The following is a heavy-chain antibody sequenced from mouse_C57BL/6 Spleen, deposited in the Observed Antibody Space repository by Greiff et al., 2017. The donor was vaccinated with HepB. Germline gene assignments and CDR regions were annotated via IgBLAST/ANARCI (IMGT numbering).Heavy chain of an antibody. Sequence: EVQLQQSGGGLVQPKGSLKLSCAASGFSFNTYAMNWVRQAPGKGLEWVARIRSKSNNYATYYADSVKDRFTISRDDSESMLYLQMNNLKTEDTAMYYCVRQGTYYGSSYFAYWGQGTLVTVSA. CDR1: GFSFNTYA. CDR3: VRQGTYYGSSYFAY. J-gene: IGHJ3*01. CDR2: IRSKSNNYAT. D-gene: IGHD1-1*01. V-gene: IGHV10-1*01.